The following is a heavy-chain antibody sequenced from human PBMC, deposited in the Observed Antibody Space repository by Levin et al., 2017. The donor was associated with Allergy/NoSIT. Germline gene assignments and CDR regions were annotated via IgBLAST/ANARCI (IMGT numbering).Heavy chain of an antibody. V-gene: IGHV3-21*01. CDR1: GFSFSTYT. Sequence: PGGSLRLSCAASGFSFSTYTMNWVRQAPGKGLEWVSSISSGSNFIYSTDSLKGRFSISRDNAKNSLYLQINSLRDEDTAVYYCARDGRGRAARWNFDLWGQGTLVTVSS. J-gene: IGHJ4*02. CDR3: ARDGRGRAARWNFDL. D-gene: IGHD6-6*01. CDR2: ISSGSNFI.